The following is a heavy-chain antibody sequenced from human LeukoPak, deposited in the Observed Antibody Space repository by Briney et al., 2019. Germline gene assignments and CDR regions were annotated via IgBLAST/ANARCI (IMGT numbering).Heavy chain of an antibody. CDR2: IRYDGRIK. D-gene: IGHD2-21*01. J-gene: IGHJ4*02. Sequence: GGSLRLSCAASGFTFSSYGMHWVRQAPGKGLEWVAFIRYDGRIKHYADSVKGRFTISRDNSKKMVHLQMDSLRADDTAIYYCAKDHSASDAGYWGQGPLVTVSS. V-gene: IGHV3-30*02. CDR1: GFTFSSYG. CDR3: AKDHSASDAGY.